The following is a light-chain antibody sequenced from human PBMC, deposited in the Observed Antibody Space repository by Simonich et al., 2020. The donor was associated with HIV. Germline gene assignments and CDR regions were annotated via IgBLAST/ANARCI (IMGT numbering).Light chain of an antibody. J-gene: IGKJ4*01. V-gene: IGKV3-11*01. CDR1: PSISSY. Sequence: EIVMTQSPATLSVSPGERATLSCRASPSISSYLAWYQQKPGQAPRLLIYDASNRATGIPARIRGSGSGTEFTLTISSLEPEDFVVYYCQQRSNWPLTFGGGTKVEIK. CDR2: DAS. CDR3: QQRSNWPLT.